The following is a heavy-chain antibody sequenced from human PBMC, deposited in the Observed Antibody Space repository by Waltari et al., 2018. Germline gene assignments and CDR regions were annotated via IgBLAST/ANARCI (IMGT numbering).Heavy chain of an antibody. V-gene: IGHV4-39*01. D-gene: IGHD3-10*01. CDR1: GGSISSSSYS. CDR3: ARILPLLWFGEFFDY. CDR2: IYYSGST. Sequence: QLQLQESGPGLVKPSETLSLTCTVPGGSISSSSYSWGWFRPPPGKGLEWIGSIYYSGSTYYNPSLKSRVTISVDTSKNQFSLKLSSVTAADTAVYYCARILPLLWFGEFFDYWGQGTLVTVSS. J-gene: IGHJ4*02.